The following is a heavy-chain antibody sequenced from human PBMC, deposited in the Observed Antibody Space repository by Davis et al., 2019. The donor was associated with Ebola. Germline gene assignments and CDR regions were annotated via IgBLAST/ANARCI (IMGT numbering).Heavy chain of an antibody. Sequence: PSETLSLTCTVSASSFSSFSYYWSWIRQRPGRGLEWIGYIYYSGSTNYNPSLKSRVTISVDTSKNQFSLKRSSVTAADTAVYYCARDRLRCSSDECEIWGQGTMVTVSS. CDR2: IYYSGST. D-gene: IGHD6-13*01. V-gene: IGHV4-61*01. CDR1: ASSFSSFSYY. J-gene: IGHJ3*02. CDR3: ARDRLRCSSDECEI.